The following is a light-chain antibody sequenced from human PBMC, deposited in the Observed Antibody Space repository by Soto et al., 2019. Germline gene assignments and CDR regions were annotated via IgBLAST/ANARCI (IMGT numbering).Light chain of an antibody. Sequence: EIVLTQSPGTLSLSPGERATLSCRGSRSISSSSYLAWYQQKPGQAPRLLIYGASSRATGIPDRFSGSGSATDFTLTISRLEPEDFAVYYCRQYGSSPSYTFGLGTKLEIK. V-gene: IGKV3-20*01. J-gene: IGKJ2*01. CDR1: RSISSSSY. CDR3: RQYGSSPSYT. CDR2: GAS.